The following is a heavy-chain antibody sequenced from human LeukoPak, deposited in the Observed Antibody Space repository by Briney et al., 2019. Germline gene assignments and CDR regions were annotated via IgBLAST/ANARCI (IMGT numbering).Heavy chain of an antibody. CDR2: IYSGGAT. Sequence: GGSLRLSCAASGFTVSNNYMSWVRQAPGKGLEWGSVIYSGGATYYADSVKGRFTISRDNSKNTLYLQMNSLRAEDTAVYYCARKYYYDSSGSDAFDIWGQGTMVTVSS. CDR1: GFTVSNNY. CDR3: ARKYYYDSSGSDAFDI. V-gene: IGHV3-53*01. J-gene: IGHJ3*02. D-gene: IGHD3-22*01.